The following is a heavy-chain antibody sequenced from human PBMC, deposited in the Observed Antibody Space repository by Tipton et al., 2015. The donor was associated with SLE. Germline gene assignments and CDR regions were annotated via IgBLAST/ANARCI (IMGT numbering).Heavy chain of an antibody. CDR2: IYAGGRT. V-gene: IGHV3-23*03. CDR1: GFTFSSYS. CDR3: AKIALQVSTSGDY. J-gene: IGHJ4*02. Sequence: SLRLSCAASGFTFSSYSMNWVRQTPAKGLEWLSVIYAGGRTFYADSVKGRFTISRDDSRNTLYLQMNNLRLEDTAVYYCAKIALQVSTSGDYWGQGALVTVSS. D-gene: IGHD1-1*01.